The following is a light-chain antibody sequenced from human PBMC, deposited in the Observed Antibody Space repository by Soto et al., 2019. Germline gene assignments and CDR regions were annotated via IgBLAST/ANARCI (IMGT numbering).Light chain of an antibody. CDR3: QQYNKLPRT. CDR1: QSVSSA. CDR2: DAS. V-gene: IGKV3-15*01. J-gene: IGKJ1*01. Sequence: ETVMTQSPATLSVSPGERATLSCRASQSVSSALAWYQQKPGLPPRLLIYDASTRATGIPARFSGSGSGTDFTLTISSLQSQDFAVYYCQQYNKLPRTFVQGTKV.